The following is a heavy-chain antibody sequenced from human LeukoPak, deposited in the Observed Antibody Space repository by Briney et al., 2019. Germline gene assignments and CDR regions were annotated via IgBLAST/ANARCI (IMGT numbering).Heavy chain of an antibody. D-gene: IGHD3-10*01. J-gene: IGHJ4*02. CDR1: GGSFSGYY. V-gene: IGHV4-34*01. Sequence: PSETLSLTCAVYGGSFSGYYWSWIRQPPGKGLEWIGEINHSGSTNYNPSLKSRVTISVDTSKNQFSLKLSSVTAADTAVYYCARGGGYYYGSGSLFGLWGQGTLVTVSS. CDR2: INHSGST. CDR3: ARGGGYYYGSGSLFGL.